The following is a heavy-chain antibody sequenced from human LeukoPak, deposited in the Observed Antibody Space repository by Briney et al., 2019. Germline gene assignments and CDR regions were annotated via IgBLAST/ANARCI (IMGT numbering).Heavy chain of an antibody. CDR1: AFSLNAYN. CDR3: VRDRGTYRPIDY. CDR2: ISYTGTYI. J-gene: IGHJ4*02. D-gene: IGHD1-26*01. Sequence: PGGSLRLSCAASAFSLNAYNMNWVRQAPGKGLEWVSSISYTGTYIYYADSVKGRFTISRENAQHSLYLQMNSLRAEDTAIYYCVRDRGTYRPIDYWGQGTLVTVSS. V-gene: IGHV3-21*04.